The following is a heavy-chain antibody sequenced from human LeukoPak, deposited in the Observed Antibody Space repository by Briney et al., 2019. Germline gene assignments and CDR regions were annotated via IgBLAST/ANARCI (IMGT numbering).Heavy chain of an antibody. V-gene: IGHV1-18*01. Sequence: ASAKVSCKASGYTFTSYGISWVRQAPGQGLEWMGWISAYNGNTNYAQKLQGRVTMTTDTSTSTAYMELRSLRSDDTAVYYCARDEVQLERQAYYYGMDVWGQGTTVTVSS. CDR2: ISAYNGNT. J-gene: IGHJ6*02. CDR3: ARDEVQLERQAYYYGMDV. D-gene: IGHD1-1*01. CDR1: GYTFTSYG.